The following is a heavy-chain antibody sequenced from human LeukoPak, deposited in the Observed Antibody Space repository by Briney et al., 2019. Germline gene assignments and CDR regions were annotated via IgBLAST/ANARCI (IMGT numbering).Heavy chain of an antibody. J-gene: IGHJ4*02. Sequence: PSETLCLTCAVYGGSFSGYYWSWIRQPPGKGLEWIGEINHSGSTNYNPSLKSRVTISVDTSKNQFSLKLSSVTAADTAVYYCARVRYGIVVWGQGTLVTVSS. CDR2: INHSGST. V-gene: IGHV4-34*01. CDR1: GGSFSGYY. CDR3: ARVRYGIVV. D-gene: IGHD3-22*01.